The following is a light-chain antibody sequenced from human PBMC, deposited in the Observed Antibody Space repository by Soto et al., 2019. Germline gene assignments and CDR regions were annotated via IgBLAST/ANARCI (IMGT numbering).Light chain of an antibody. CDR1: QGISXY. CDR2: AAS. Sequence: IQLTQSPSSLSASLGARVTISCRASQGISXYLAWYQQTXGKAPKXXIYAASTLQSGVPSMFSGSGAGTDFTLTISSLQPEDFATDYCQQYNTYGLTFGGGTKVDIK. V-gene: IGKV1-9*01. J-gene: IGKJ4*02. CDR3: QQYNTYGLT.